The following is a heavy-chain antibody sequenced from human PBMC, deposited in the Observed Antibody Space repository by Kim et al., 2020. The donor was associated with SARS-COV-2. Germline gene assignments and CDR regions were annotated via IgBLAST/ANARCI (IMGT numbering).Heavy chain of an antibody. J-gene: IGHJ4*02. D-gene: IGHD5-12*01. CDR2: IGGSGGST. CDR1: GFTFSSYA. V-gene: IGHV3-23*01. CDR3: AKGAQVSTHIDY. Sequence: GGSLRLSCAASGFTFSSYAMNWVRQAPGKGLEWVSAIGGSGGSTYYADSVKGRFTISRDNSKNTLYLQMNSLRAEDTALYYCAKGAQVSTHIDYWGQGTLVTVSS.